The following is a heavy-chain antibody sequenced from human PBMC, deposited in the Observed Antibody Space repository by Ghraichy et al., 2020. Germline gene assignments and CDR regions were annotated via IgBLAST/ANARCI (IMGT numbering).Heavy chain of an antibody. J-gene: IGHJ1*01. CDR2: ISYDGNNE. D-gene: IGHD6-13*01. Sequence: GGSLRLSCAASGFTFSNYAMHWVRQAPGKGLEWVTVISYDGNNEYYADSVKGRFTISRDNSKNTLYLQMNSLTAEDTAVYYCARVSRIAVIGTGKYFQHWGQGTLVTVSS. CDR3: ARVSRIAVIGTGKYFQH. CDR1: GFTFSNYA. V-gene: IGHV3-30*04.